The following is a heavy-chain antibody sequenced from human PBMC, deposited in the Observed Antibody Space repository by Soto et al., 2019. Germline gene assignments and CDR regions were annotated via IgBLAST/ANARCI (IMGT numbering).Heavy chain of an antibody. CDR2: IYHSGNT. J-gene: IGHJ4*02. V-gene: IGHV4-59*01. D-gene: IGHD6-13*01. CDR3: ARDQGIASSGPFDY. Sequence: PSETLSLTCTVSGDSISNYYWSWIRQGPGKGLEWIGFIYHSGNTNYNPSLKSRVTMSIDTSKSQFSLKLNSVTAADTAVYYCARDQGIASSGPFDYWGPGTLVTVSS. CDR1: GDSISNYY.